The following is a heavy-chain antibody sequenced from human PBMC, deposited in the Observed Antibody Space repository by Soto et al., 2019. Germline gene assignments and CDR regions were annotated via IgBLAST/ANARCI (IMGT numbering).Heavy chain of an antibody. V-gene: IGHV2-5*01. D-gene: IGHD5-12*01. CDR2: IYYNDDR. J-gene: IGHJ4*02. CDR1: GFSFSTAGVA. Sequence: GATLVNPTQTLTLTCTFSGFSFSTAGVAVGWXRQTPGGALEWLTLIYYNDDRRFSPSLKTRLNIAGDTSKNQVVLSLTNVDPGDTATYFCAHSDGGYEIIYFDFWGQGIPVTVSS. CDR3: AHSDGGYEIIYFDF.